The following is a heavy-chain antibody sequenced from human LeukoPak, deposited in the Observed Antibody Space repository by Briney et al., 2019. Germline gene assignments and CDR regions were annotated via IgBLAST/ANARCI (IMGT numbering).Heavy chain of an antibody. J-gene: IGHJ6*03. CDR3: AKDGFMVRGASSTYYYYYYMDV. Sequence: GGSLRLSCAASGFTFSSYGMHWVRQAPGKGLEWVAVIWYGGSNKYYADSVKGRFTISRDNSKNTLYLQMNSLRAEDTAVYYCAKDGFMVRGASSTYYYYYYMDVWGKGTTVTVSS. CDR2: IWYGGSNK. CDR1: GFTFSSYG. D-gene: IGHD3-10*01. V-gene: IGHV3-30*02.